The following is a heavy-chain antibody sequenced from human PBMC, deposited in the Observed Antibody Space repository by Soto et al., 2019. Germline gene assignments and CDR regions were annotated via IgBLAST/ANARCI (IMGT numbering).Heavy chain of an antibody. V-gene: IGHV4-31*03. CDR1: GDSISSGGYY. Sequence: QVQLQESGPGLVQPSQTLSLACTVSGDSISSGGYYWSWIRQHPGKGLEWIGYIYYSGSTFYNPSLKSRVTISVDTSKNQFSPKLSSVTAADTAVYYCARGLSVTLFDFWGQGTLVTVSS. J-gene: IGHJ4*02. CDR3: ARGLSVTLFDF. D-gene: IGHD4-17*01. CDR2: IYYSGST.